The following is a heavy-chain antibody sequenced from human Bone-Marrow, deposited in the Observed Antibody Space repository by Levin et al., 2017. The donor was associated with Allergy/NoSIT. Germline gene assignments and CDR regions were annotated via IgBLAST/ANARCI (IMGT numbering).Heavy chain of an antibody. Sequence: HPGGSLRLSCAVSGFTFSTYAMHWVRQAPGKGLEWVAVISYDGSDKYYVDSVKGRFTISRDNSKNTLYLQMNSLRAEDTAVYYCATRSSAREWFLSGGGDDYWGQGTLVSVSS. CDR2: ISYDGSDK. D-gene: IGHD3-3*01. CDR1: GFTFSTYA. CDR3: ATRSSAREWFLSGGGDDY. J-gene: IGHJ4*02. V-gene: IGHV3-30*03.